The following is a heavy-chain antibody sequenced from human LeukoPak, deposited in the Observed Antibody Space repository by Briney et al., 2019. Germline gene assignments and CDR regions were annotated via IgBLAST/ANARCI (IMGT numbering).Heavy chain of an antibody. Sequence: SETLSLTCAVYGGSFSGYYWSWIRQPPGKGLEWIGEINHSGSTNYNPSLKSRVTISVDTSKNQFSLKLSSVTAADTAVYYCASGYSSSWAGWFDPWGQGTLVTVSS. V-gene: IGHV4-34*01. CDR1: GGSFSGYY. D-gene: IGHD6-13*01. CDR3: ASGYSSSWAGWFDP. CDR2: INHSGST. J-gene: IGHJ5*02.